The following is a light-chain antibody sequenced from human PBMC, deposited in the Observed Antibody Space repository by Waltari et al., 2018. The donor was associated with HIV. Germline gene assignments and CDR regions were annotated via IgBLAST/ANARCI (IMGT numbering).Light chain of an antibody. V-gene: IGKV1-5*03. Sequence: DIRMTQSPSTLSASIGDSVTITCRASQNIGNSLAWYQQKPGQAPKLLISLASSLERGVPIRFSGSGSGSEFTLTISSLQNEDFATYYCQQFDTYYTFGPGTRLE. CDR2: LAS. CDR3: QQFDTYYT. J-gene: IGKJ2*01. CDR1: QNIGNS.